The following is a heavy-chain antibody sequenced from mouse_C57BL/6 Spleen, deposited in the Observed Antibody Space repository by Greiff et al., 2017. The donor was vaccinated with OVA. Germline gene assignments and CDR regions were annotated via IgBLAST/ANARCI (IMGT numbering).Heavy chain of an antibody. CDR3: TTNWSSPY. D-gene: IGHD1-1*01. J-gene: IGHJ3*01. Sequence: VHVKQSGAELVRPGASVKLSCTASGFNIQADYMHWVKQRPEQGPEWIGWIDPENGDTDYASKFQGKATITADTSSNTAYLQLICLTSEDTAFYYCTTNWSSPYWGQGTLVTVSA. V-gene: IGHV14-4*01. CDR1: GFNIQADY. CDR2: IDPENGDT.